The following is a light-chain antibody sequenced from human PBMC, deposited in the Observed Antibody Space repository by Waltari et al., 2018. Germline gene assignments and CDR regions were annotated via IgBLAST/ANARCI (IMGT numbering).Light chain of an antibody. Sequence: QSVLTQSPSASGTPGQTVTTSCSGSTSNIGSNAVNWYQQVPGTAPKLLFYSNNQRPSGVPDRFSGSKSGTSASLAISGLQSEDEADYYCATWDDSLDVRVFGGGTKVTVL. V-gene: IGLV1-44*01. CDR3: ATWDDSLDVRV. CDR2: SNN. J-gene: IGLJ3*02. CDR1: TSNIGSNA.